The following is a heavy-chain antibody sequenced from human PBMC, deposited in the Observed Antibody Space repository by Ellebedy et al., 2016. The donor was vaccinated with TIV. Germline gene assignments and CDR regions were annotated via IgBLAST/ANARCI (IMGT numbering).Heavy chain of an antibody. J-gene: IGHJ4*02. CDR3: AASAMAGRRLLPLDY. D-gene: IGHD6-19*01. Sequence: GGSLRLXCAAYGFTFSSYWMHWVRQVPGKGLVWVSRINSDGSNTSYADSVKGRFTISRDNAKNTLYLQMNSLRAEDTAVYYCAASAMAGRRLLPLDYWGQGALVTVSS. CDR1: GFTFSSYW. V-gene: IGHV3-74*01. CDR2: INSDGSNT.